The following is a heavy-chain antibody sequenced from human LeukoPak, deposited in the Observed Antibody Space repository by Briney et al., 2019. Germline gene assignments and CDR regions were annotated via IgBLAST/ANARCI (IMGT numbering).Heavy chain of an antibody. CDR2: IYYSGST. D-gene: IGHD2-15*01. CDR1: GGSISSGDYY. Sequence: PSQTLSLTCTVSGGSISSGDYYWSWIRQPPGKGLEWIGYIYYSGSTYYNPSLKSRVTISVDTSKNQFSLKLSSVTAADTAVYYCARDPAGEYCSGGSCYSEYYYYGMDVWGQGTTVTVSS. CDR3: ARDPAGEYCSGGSCYSEYYYYGMDV. V-gene: IGHV4-30-4*01. J-gene: IGHJ6*02.